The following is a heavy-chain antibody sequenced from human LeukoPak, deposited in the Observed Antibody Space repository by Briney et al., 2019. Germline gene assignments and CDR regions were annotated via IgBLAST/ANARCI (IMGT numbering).Heavy chain of an antibody. V-gene: IGHV3-21*01. CDR1: GFTFSSYS. J-gene: IGHJ6*03. D-gene: IGHD2-2*01. Sequence: PGGSLRLSCAASGFTFSSYSMNWVRQAPGKGLEWVSSISSSSSYIYYADSVKGRFTISRDNAKNSLYLQMNSLRAEDTAVYYCARVGDIVVVPAAPNYYYYMDVWGKGTTVTVSS. CDR2: ISSSSSYI. CDR3: ARVGDIVVVPAAPNYYYYMDV.